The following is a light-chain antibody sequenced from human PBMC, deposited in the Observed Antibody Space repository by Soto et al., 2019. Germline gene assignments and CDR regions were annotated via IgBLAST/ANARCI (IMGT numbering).Light chain of an antibody. J-gene: IGLJ3*02. CDR3: SAYTARSTLV. Sequence: QSALTQPRSVSGSPGHSVTLSCTGTSSDVGGYNYISWYQHHPGKAPKVMIYDVSKRPSGVPDRFSGSKSGNTVSLTISGLQAEDEADYYCSAYTARSTLVFGGGTKLTVL. V-gene: IGLV2-11*01. CDR1: SSDVGGYNY. CDR2: DVS.